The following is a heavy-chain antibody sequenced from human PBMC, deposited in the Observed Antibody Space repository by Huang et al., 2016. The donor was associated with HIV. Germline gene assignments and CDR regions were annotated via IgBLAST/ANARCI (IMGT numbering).Heavy chain of an antibody. CDR2: ILYDGNND. CDR3: VKERGSSRARSSFDF. V-gene: IGHV3-30*02. D-gene: IGHD6-13*01. CDR1: GFPFSAYG. J-gene: IGHJ3*01. Sequence: QVRLGESGGGVVQPGASLTLSCSASGFPFSAYGMDWVRQAQGKGLGWVSFILYDGNNDYLIGSVKGRFTISRDNSNNTLYLRMNSLRPEDTAVYYCVKERGSSRARSSFDFWGQGTSVIVSS.